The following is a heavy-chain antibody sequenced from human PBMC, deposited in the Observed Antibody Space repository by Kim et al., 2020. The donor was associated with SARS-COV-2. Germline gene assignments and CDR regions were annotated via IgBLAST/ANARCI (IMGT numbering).Heavy chain of an antibody. CDR2: IATSSTYT. Sequence: GGSLRLSCAASGFTFSDYYMSWIRQAPGKGLEWVAYIATSSTYTNYVDSVKGRFTISRDNAKNSLYLQMNSLRAEDTAIYYCARELRYSYYGMDVWGQGT. D-gene: IGHD4-17*01. CDR3: ARELRYSYYGMDV. CDR1: GFTFSDYY. V-gene: IGHV3-11*06. J-gene: IGHJ6*02.